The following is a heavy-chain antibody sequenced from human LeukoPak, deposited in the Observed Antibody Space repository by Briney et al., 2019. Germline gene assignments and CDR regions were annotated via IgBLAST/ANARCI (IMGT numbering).Heavy chain of an antibody. D-gene: IGHD3-10*01. CDR2: TYYSGST. CDR1: GGSISSYY. CDR3: ARVLYDSGTYSYFDY. J-gene: IGHJ4*02. V-gene: IGHV4-59*01. Sequence: KPSETLSLTCTVSGGSISSYYWSWIRQPPGKGLEWIGYTYYSGSTNYNPSLKSRVTISVDTSKNQFSLKLSSVTAADTAVYYCARVLYDSGTYSYFDYWGQGTLVTVSS.